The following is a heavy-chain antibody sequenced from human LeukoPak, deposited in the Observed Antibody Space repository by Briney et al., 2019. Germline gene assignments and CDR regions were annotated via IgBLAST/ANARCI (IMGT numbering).Heavy chain of an antibody. J-gene: IGHJ4*02. CDR3: ARAEDSGSSRTIDY. CDR2: INHSGRT. V-gene: IGHV4-34*01. D-gene: IGHD6-6*01. Sequence: SETLPLTCPVCGGSFRDYYWSWIRQPPGKGLEWIGEINHSGRTNYNPSLKSRVSISVDTSKNQFSLMLSSVPAADTAVYYCARAEDSGSSRTIDYWGQGTLVTVSS. CDR1: GGSFRDYY.